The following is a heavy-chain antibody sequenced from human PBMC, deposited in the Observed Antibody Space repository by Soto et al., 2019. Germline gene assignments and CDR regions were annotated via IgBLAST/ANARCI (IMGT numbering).Heavy chain of an antibody. CDR2: MNPNSANT. V-gene: IGHV1-8*01. CDR3: ATEEVRGMDG. CDR1: GYTFTRYD. J-gene: IGHJ6*02. Sequence: QVQLVQSGAEVKKPGASVKVSCKASGYTFTRYDINWVRQATGQGLEWMGWMNPNSANTGYAQKFQGRGTMTRNTYIGTADMELSSLRPKVTAVYYCATEEVRGMDGWGQGTTVTVSS.